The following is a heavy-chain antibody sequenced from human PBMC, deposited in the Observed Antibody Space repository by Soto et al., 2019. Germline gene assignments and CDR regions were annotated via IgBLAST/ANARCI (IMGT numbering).Heavy chain of an antibody. V-gene: IGHV4-39*01. CDR3: ARHADPYYYDSSGYSDY. CDR1: GGSISSSSYY. Sequence: QLQLQESGPGLVKPSETLSLTCTVSGGSISSSSYYWGWIRQPPGKGLEWIGSIYYSGSTYYNPSLKSRVTISVDTAKNQFSLKLSSVTAADTAVYYCARHADPYYYDSSGYSDYWGQGTLVTVSS. J-gene: IGHJ4*02. CDR2: IYYSGST. D-gene: IGHD3-22*01.